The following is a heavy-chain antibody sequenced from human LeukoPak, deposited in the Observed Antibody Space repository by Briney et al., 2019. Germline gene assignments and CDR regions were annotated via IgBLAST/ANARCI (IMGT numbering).Heavy chain of an antibody. Sequence: SETLSLTCTVSGGSISSYHWSWIRQPPGKGLEWIGCIYYSGSTNYNPSLKSRVTISVDTSKNQFSLKLSSVTAADTAVYYCAREGRQGGRDYFDYWGQGTLVTVSS. CDR2: IYYSGST. CDR1: GGSISSYH. CDR3: AREGRQGGRDYFDY. D-gene: IGHD3-16*01. V-gene: IGHV4-59*01. J-gene: IGHJ4*02.